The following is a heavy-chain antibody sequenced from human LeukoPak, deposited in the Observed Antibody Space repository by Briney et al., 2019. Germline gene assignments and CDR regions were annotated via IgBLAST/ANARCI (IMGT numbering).Heavy chain of an antibody. CDR2: TYYRSKWYN. CDR3: ARDPAGKGGYVFYYDY. CDR1: GDSVPSNTAA. J-gene: IGHJ4*02. V-gene: IGHV6-1*01. Sequence: SQALSLTRAISGDSVPSNTAALNWIRQSPPRGLEWLGRTYYRSKWYNDYAVSVKSRITINPDTSKNQFSLQLNSVTPEDTAVYYCARDPAGKGGYVFYYDYWGKGTLVTVSS. D-gene: IGHD3-16*01.